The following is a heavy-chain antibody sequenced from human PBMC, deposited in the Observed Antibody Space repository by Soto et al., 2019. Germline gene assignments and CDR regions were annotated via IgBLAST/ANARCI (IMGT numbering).Heavy chain of an antibody. V-gene: IGHV1-18*04. Sequence: QVQLVQSGAEVKKPGASVKVSCKASGYTFTSYGISWVRQAPGQGLEWMGWISAYNGNTNYAQKLQGRVTMTTDTSTSTANMELRSLRSGDTAVYYCARGIRYCSSTSCYTDYYYYGMDVWGQGTTVTVSS. CDR2: ISAYNGNT. J-gene: IGHJ6*02. CDR3: ARGIRYCSSTSCYTDYYYYGMDV. CDR1: GYTFTSYG. D-gene: IGHD2-2*02.